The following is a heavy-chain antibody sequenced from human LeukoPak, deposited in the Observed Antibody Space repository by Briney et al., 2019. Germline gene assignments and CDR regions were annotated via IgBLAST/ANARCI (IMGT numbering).Heavy chain of an antibody. V-gene: IGHV4-34*01. CDR3: ARVGDLFGAHRVRGLPPDYYYMDV. J-gene: IGHJ6*03. CDR1: GGSITDYF. Sequence: SETLSLTCALSGGSITDYFYNWVRQPPGKGLEWIGEINHSGSSTYNPSLKSRVIISLDTSKNQFSLKLSSVTAADTAVYYCARVGDLFGAHRVRGLPPDYYYMDVWGKGTTDTVSS. CDR2: INHSGSS. D-gene: IGHD3-3*01.